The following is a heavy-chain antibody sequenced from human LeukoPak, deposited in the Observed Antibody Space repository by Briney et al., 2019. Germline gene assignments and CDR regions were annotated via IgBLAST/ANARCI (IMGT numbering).Heavy chain of an antibody. Sequence: GGSLRLSCAASGFVFSAYWMTWVRQVPGKGLEWVANIKEDGSEKNYVDSVKGRFTISRDNAENSLYLQMNSLRVEDTAVYYCARDYYDSRAYLVPLGFWGQGALVTVSS. J-gene: IGHJ4*02. V-gene: IGHV3-7*01. D-gene: IGHD3-22*01. CDR1: GFVFSAYW. CDR3: ARDYYDSRAYLVPLGF. CDR2: IKEDGSEK.